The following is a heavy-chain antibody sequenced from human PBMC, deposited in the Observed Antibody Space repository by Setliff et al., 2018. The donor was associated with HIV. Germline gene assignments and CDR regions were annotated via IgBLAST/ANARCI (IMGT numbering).Heavy chain of an antibody. CDR1: GGSISTYY. D-gene: IGHD1-26*01. Sequence: SETLSLTCIVSGGSISTYYWSWIRQPAGEGLEWIGRIYPSGSTNYNPSLRSRVTLSVDTSKNHFSLKLNSVTAADTAVYYCARDRGTWGKVGATPPDYWGQGTLVTVSS. V-gene: IGHV4-4*07. CDR3: ARDRGTWGKVGATPPDY. J-gene: IGHJ4*02. CDR2: IYPSGST.